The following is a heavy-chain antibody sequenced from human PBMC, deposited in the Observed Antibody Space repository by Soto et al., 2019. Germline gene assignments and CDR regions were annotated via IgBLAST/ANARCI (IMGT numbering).Heavy chain of an antibody. CDR3: AKSLYTANGGPNDH. Sequence: EVQLLESGGGLVQPGGSLRLSCVGSGFTFSSYDMTWVRQAPGKGLEWVSSFSFYGRRDNTYYADSVRGRFTTSRGNSRNTVYLQMDNLRVEDTAVYYCAKSLYTANGGPNDHWGQGTLVTVSS. D-gene: IGHD2-2*02. CDR2: FSFYGRRDNT. J-gene: IGHJ4*02. CDR1: GFTFSSYD. V-gene: IGHV3-23*01.